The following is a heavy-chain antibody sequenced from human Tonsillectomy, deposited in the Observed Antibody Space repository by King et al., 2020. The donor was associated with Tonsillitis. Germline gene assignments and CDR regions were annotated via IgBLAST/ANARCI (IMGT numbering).Heavy chain of an antibody. CDR1: GGSINDDHW. Sequence: VQLQESGPGLLKPMGTLSLTCAVSGGSINDDHWWSWVRQPPGKGLEWIGEIHHSGRTNYNPSLKSRVTISVDKSKNQFSLNVNSVTAADTALYYCTTTGAYCLNFWRQGTLLTVSP. J-gene: IGHJ4*02. CDR3: TTTGAYCLNF. V-gene: IGHV4-4*02. D-gene: IGHD4-17*01. CDR2: IHHSGRT.